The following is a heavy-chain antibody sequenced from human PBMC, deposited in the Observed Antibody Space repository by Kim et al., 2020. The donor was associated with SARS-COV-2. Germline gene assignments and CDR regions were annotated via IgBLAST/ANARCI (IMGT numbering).Heavy chain of an antibody. CDR3: VTIAAAGRFDY. J-gene: IGHJ4*02. Sequence: GGSLRLSCSASGFTFSSYAMHWVRQAPGKGLEYVSAIRSNGGSTYYADSVKGRFTISRDNSKNTLYLQMNSLRAEDTAVYYCVTIAAAGRFDYWGQGTLVTVSS. V-gene: IGHV3-64D*06. D-gene: IGHD6-13*01. CDR2: IRSNGGST. CDR1: GFTFSSYA.